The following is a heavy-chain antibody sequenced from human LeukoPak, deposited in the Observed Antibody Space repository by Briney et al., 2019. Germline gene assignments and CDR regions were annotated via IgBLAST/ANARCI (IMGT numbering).Heavy chain of an antibody. CDR3: ARDGDGSGYFDY. CDR2: IYYSGST. V-gene: IGHV4-59*01. CDR1: GGSISSYY. Sequence: ETLSLTCTVSGGSISSYYWSWIRQPPGKGLEWIGYIYYSGSTNYNPSLKSRVTISVDTSKNQFSLKLSSVTAADTAVYYCARDGDGSGYFDYWGQGTLVTVSS. D-gene: IGHD3-3*01. J-gene: IGHJ4*02.